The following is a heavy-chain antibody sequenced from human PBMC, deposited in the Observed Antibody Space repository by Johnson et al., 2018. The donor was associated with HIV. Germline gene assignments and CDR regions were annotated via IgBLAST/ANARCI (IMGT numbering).Heavy chain of an antibody. Sequence: VQLVESGGGLVKPGGSLRLSCAVSGFPFNNAWVSWVRQAPGKGLEWVGRIKSNTDGGTTGYAAPVKGRVTFSRDASKNTLYVQMNSLKTEDTAVYYCTTEVVGQRGVAFDIWGQGTMVTVSS. J-gene: IGHJ3*02. D-gene: IGHD6-25*01. V-gene: IGHV3-15*01. CDR2: IKSNTDGGTT. CDR1: GFPFNNAW. CDR3: TTEVVGQRGVAFDI.